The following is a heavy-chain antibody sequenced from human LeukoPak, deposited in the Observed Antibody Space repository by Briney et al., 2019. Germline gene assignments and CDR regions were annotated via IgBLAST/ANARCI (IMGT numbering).Heavy chain of an antibody. CDR1: GFTFSSYS. CDR2: ISSSSSYI. D-gene: IGHD6-6*01. CDR3: ARDIIAARPGNWFDP. V-gene: IGHV3-21*01. J-gene: IGHJ5*02. Sequence: PGGSLRLSCAASGFTFSSYSMNWVRQAPGKGLEWVSSISSSSSYIYYADSVKGQFTISRDNAKNSLYLQMNSLRAEDTAVYYCARDIIAARPGNWFDPWGQGTLVTVSS.